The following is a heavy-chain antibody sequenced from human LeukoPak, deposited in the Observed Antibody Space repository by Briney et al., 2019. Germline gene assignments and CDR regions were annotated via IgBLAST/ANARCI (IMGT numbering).Heavy chain of an antibody. D-gene: IGHD2-15*01. Sequence: SVKVSCKASGGTFSSYAISWVRQAPGQGLEWMGGIIPIFGTANYAQKLQGRVTITTDESTSTAYMELSSLRSEDTAVYYCAREGVGGYCFGYWGQGTLVTVSS. CDR1: GGTFSSYA. V-gene: IGHV1-69*05. CDR2: IIPIFGTA. CDR3: AREGVGGYCFGY. J-gene: IGHJ4*02.